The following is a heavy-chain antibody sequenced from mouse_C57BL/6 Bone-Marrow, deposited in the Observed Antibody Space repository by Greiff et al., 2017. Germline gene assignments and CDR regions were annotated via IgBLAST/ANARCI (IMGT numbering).Heavy chain of an antibody. CDR3: ARFITTVVDAMDY. D-gene: IGHD1-1*01. J-gene: IGHJ4*01. CDR2: IYPRSGNT. CDR1: GYTFTSYG. V-gene: IGHV1-81*01. Sequence: QVQLQQSGAELARPGASVKLSCKASGYTFTSYGISWVKQRTGQGLEWIGEIYPRSGNTYYNEKFKGKATLTADKSSSTAYMELRSLTSADSAVYFCARFITTVVDAMDYWGQGTSVTGSS.